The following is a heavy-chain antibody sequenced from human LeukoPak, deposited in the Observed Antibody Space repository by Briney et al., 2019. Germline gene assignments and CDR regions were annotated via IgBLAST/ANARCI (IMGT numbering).Heavy chain of an antibody. D-gene: IGHD6-19*01. CDR3: ARRSIAVAGGRGVYAFDI. Sequence: SQTLSLTCTVSGGSISSGGYYWSWIRQPPGKGLEWIGYIYHSGSTYYNPSLKSRVTISVDTSKNQFSLKLSSVTAADTAVYYCARRSIAVAGGRGVYAFDIWGQGTMVTVSS. CDR1: GGSISSGGYY. CDR2: IYHSGST. V-gene: IGHV4-30-2*01. J-gene: IGHJ3*02.